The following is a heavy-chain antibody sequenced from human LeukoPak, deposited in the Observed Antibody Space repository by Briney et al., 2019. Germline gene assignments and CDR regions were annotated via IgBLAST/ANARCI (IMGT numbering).Heavy chain of an antibody. CDR1: GGSISSYY. V-gene: IGHV4-59*01. CDR3: ARALGLEMATILDY. CDR2: IYYRVTS. D-gene: IGHD5-24*01. J-gene: IGHJ4*02. Sequence: SETLSLTCTVSGGSISSYYWSWIRQPPGKGLEWIGYIYYRVTSDYNPSLKSRVTMSVDMSTRQISLKLSSVTAADTAVYYCARALGLEMATILDYWGQGTLVTVSS.